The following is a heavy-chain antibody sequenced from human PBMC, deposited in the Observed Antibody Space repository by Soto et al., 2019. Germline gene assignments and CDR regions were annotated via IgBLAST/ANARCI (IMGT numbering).Heavy chain of an antibody. V-gene: IGHV3-21*01. CDR2: ISSSSSYI. J-gene: IGHJ3*02. Sequence: EVQLVESGGGLVKPGGSLRLSCAASGFTFSSYSMNWVRQAPGKGLEWVSSISSSSSYIYYADSVKGRFTISRDNAKNALYLQMNSLRAEDTAVYYCARDHQWLVRGAFDIWGQGTMVTVSS. CDR1: GFTFSSYS. CDR3: ARDHQWLVRGAFDI. D-gene: IGHD6-19*01.